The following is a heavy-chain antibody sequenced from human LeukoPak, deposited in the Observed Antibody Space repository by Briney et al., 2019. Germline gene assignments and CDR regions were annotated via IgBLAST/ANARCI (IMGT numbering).Heavy chain of an antibody. CDR1: GFTFSSYS. CDR2: ISSSSSYI. Sequence: AGGSLRLSCAASGFTFSSYSMNWVRQAPGKGLEWVSSISSSSSYIYYADSVKGRFTISRDNAKNSLYLQMNSLRAEDTAVYYCARDYYVSSGYYNYWGQGTLVTVSS. CDR3: ARDYYVSSGYYNY. J-gene: IGHJ4*02. D-gene: IGHD3-22*01. V-gene: IGHV3-21*01.